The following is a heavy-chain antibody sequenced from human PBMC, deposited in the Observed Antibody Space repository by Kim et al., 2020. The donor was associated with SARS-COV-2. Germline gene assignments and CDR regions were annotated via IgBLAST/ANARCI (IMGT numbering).Heavy chain of an antibody. V-gene: IGHV4-4*02. Sequence: PSLKSRVTISVDKSKNQFSLKLSSVTAADTAVYYCARRFYGDYALDAFDIWGQGTMVTVSS. D-gene: IGHD4-17*01. CDR3: ARRFYGDYALDAFDI. J-gene: IGHJ3*02.